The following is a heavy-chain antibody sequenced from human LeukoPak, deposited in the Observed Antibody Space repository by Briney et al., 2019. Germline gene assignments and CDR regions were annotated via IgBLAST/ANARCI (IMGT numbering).Heavy chain of an antibody. V-gene: IGHV4-59*12. J-gene: IGHJ3*02. D-gene: IGHD3-22*01. Sequence: PSETLSLTCAVSGSSISTSYWSWIRQPPGKGLEWIGNIFYSGNTNYSPSLKSRITMSLDTSNNLLSLRLSSVTAADTAVYYCARGNNYYDSSGLPVDIWGQGTMVTVSS. CDR3: ARGNNYYDSSGLPVDI. CDR2: IFYSGNT. CDR1: GSSISTSY.